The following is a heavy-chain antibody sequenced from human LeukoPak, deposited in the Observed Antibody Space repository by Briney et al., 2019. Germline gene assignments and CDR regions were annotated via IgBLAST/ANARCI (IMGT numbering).Heavy chain of an antibody. Sequence: ASVKVSCKASGYTFINYGITWVRQAPGQGLEWMGWISAYNGNTNYAQKLQGRVTMTTDTSSSTAYMELRSLRSDDTAVYYCARWDYYDSRTFDIWGQGTMVTVSS. D-gene: IGHD3-22*01. CDR3: ARWDYYDSRTFDI. V-gene: IGHV1-18*01. CDR1: GYTFINYG. CDR2: ISAYNGNT. J-gene: IGHJ3*02.